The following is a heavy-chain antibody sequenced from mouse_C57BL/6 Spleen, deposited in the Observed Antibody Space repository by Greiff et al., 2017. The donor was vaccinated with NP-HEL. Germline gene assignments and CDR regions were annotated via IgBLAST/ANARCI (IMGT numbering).Heavy chain of an antibody. Sequence: VKLMESGPGLVAPSQSLSITCTVSGFSLTSYGVDWVRQSPGKDLEWLGVIWGVGSTNYNSALKSRLSISKDNSKSQVFLKMNSLQTDDTAMYYCASLGRRDYAMDYWGQGTSVTVSS. D-gene: IGHD4-1*01. V-gene: IGHV2-6*01. CDR3: ASLGRRDYAMDY. CDR1: GFSLTSYG. CDR2: IWGVGST. J-gene: IGHJ4*01.